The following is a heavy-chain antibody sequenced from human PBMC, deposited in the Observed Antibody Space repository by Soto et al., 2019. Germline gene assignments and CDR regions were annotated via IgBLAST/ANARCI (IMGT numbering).Heavy chain of an antibody. D-gene: IGHD3-22*01. Sequence: QVQLQESGPGLVKPSETLSLTCTVSGGSVSSGSYYWSWIRQPPGKGLEWIGDIYYSGSTNYNPSLKSRVTISVDTSKNQFSLKLSSVTAADTAVYYCARGGLKSLYYYDSSGYYYFDYWGQGTLVTVSS. CDR3: ARGGLKSLYYYDSSGYYYFDY. CDR1: GGSVSSGSYY. J-gene: IGHJ4*02. V-gene: IGHV4-61*01. CDR2: IYYSGST.